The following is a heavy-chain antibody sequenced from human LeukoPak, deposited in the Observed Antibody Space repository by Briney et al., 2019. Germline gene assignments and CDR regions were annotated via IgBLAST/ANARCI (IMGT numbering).Heavy chain of an antibody. CDR1: GASISSGGYY. Sequence: PSETLSLTCTVSGASISSGGYYWSWIRQHPGKGLEWIGYIYYSGSTYYNPSLKSRVTISVDTSKNQFSLKLSSVTAADTAVYYCARHECGGNCYPEDYWGQGTLVTVSS. CDR2: IYYSGST. J-gene: IGHJ4*02. D-gene: IGHD2-15*01. CDR3: ARHECGGNCYPEDY. V-gene: IGHV4-31*03.